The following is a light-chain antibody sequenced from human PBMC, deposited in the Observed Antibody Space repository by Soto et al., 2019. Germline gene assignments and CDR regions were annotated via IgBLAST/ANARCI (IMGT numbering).Light chain of an antibody. CDR2: YDT. CDR3: QVWDSSSDHPV. Sequence: SYELIQPPSVSVAPGKTARITCGGNNIGSKSVHWYQQKPGQAPVLVIYYDTDRPSGIPERFSGSNSGNTATLTISRVEAGDEADYYCQVWDSSSDHPVFGGGTMLTVL. V-gene: IGLV3-21*04. CDR1: NIGSKS. J-gene: IGLJ3*02.